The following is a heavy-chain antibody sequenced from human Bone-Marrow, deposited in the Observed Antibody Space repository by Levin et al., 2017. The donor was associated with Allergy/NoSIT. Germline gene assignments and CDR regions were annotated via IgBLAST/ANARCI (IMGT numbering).Heavy chain of an antibody. J-gene: IGHJ4*02. CDR3: ARGGPYGY. CDR2: IYSAGST. Sequence: ETLSLTCAVSGFTVSNNYMSWVRQAPGKGLEWVSVIYSAGSTYYADSVRGRFTISRDNSKNTLFLQMNTLRAEDTAVYYCARGGPYGYWGQGTLVTVSS. D-gene: IGHD3-16*01. CDR1: GFTVSNNY. V-gene: IGHV3-53*01.